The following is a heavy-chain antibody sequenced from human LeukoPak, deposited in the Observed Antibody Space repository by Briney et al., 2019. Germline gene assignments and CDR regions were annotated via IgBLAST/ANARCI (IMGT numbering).Heavy chain of an antibody. Sequence: PGGSLRLSCAASGFTFSSYSMNWVRQAPGKGLEWVSYIRSSGSNIYYADSVKGRFTISRDNAKNSLYLQMNSLRAEDTAVYYCARQAVCGGDCYHRHFDLWGQGTLVTVSS. V-gene: IGHV3-48*01. CDR3: ARQAVCGGDCYHRHFDL. CDR1: GFTFSSYS. CDR2: IRSSGSNI. D-gene: IGHD2-21*02. J-gene: IGHJ4*02.